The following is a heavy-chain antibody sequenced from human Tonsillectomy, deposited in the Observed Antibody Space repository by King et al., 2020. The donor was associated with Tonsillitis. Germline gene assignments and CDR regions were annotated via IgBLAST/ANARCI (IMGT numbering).Heavy chain of an antibody. CDR3: ARHSEPSSFEL. J-gene: IGHJ4*02. V-gene: IGHV5-51*01. CDR2: IYPSDSDI. D-gene: IGHD3-9*01. Sequence: QLVQSGTEVKKPGESLKISCKGTGYSFSSSWIGWVRQMPGKGLEWMGIIYPSDSDIRYGPSFQGKVTISADKSDSTAYLQWSSLKSSDTAMYYCARHSEPSSFELWGQGTRVTVSS. CDR1: GYSFSSSW.